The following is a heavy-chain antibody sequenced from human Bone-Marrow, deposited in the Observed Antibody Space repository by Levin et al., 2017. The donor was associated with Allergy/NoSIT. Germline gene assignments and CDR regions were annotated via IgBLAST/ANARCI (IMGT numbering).Heavy chain of an antibody. V-gene: IGHV5-51*01. D-gene: IGHD6-19*01. CDR1: GYNFPNSW. CDR3: ARQAVAGPIDY. CDR2: IYGGDSDA. Sequence: ASVKVSCKGSGYNFPNSWIGWVRQMPGKGLEWMGMIYGGDSDARYSPSFRGQVTISVDKSISAAYLQWDSLKASDTATYYCARQAVAGPIDYWGQGTLVTVSS. J-gene: IGHJ4*02.